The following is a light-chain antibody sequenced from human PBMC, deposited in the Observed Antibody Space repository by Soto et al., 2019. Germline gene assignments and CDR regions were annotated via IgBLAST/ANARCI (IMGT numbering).Light chain of an antibody. Sequence: DIVMAQSPLSLPVTPGEPASISCRSSQSLLQSNGYNYLDWYQQKPGQSPQLLIYLGSNRASGVPDRFIGSGSGTDFTLKISRVEAEDVGVYYCMQAIQTPTFGQGTKVEIK. CDR2: LGS. CDR1: QSLLQSNGYNY. CDR3: MQAIQTPT. J-gene: IGKJ1*01. V-gene: IGKV2-28*01.